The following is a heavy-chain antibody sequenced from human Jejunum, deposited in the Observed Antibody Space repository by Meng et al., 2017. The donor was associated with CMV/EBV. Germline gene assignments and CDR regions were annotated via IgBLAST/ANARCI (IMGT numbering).Heavy chain of an antibody. CDR3: ARHADGGWYAMDV. Sequence: ASAFTFSPSWLTWVRQPPGKGLEWVANIRSDGTETNHVDSLKGRFTISRDNGKNALYLQMNSLRVEDTAVYYCARHADGGWYAMDVWGHGTTVTVSS. CDR1: AFTFSPSW. D-gene: IGHD2-15*01. V-gene: IGHV3-7*02. CDR2: IRSDGTET. J-gene: IGHJ6*02.